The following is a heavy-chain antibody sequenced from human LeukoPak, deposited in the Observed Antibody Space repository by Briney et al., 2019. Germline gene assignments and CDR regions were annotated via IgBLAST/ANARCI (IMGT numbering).Heavy chain of an antibody. CDR3: ASAYCGGDCYPRSFDI. CDR1: GGTFSSYA. J-gene: IGHJ3*02. V-gene: IGHV1-69*01. Sequence: ASVKVSCKASGGTFSSYAISWVRQAPGQGLEWMGGIIPIFGTANYAQKFQGRVTITADESTSTAYMELSSLRSEDTAVYYCASAYCGGDCYPRSFDIWGQGTMVAVSS. CDR2: IIPIFGTA. D-gene: IGHD2-21*02.